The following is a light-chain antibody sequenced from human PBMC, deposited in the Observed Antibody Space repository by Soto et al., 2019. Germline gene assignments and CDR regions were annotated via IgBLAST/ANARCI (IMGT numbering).Light chain of an antibody. V-gene: IGLV1-51*01. J-gene: IGLJ2*01. CDR3: GTWDSSLSGVA. CDR1: SSNIGNNY. Sequence: QAVVTQPPSVSAAPGQKVTISCSGSSSNIGNNYVSWYQQLPGTAPKLLIYDNNKRPSGIPDRFSGSKSGTSATLGITGLQTGDEADYYCGTWDSSLSGVAFGGGTKLTVL. CDR2: DNN.